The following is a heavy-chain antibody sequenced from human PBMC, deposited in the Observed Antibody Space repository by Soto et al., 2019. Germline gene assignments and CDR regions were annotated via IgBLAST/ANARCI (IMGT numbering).Heavy chain of an antibody. Sequence: QVQLVESGGGVVQPGRSLRLSCAASGFTFSSYGMHWVRQAPGKGLEWVAVISYDGSNKYYADSVKGRFTISRDNSKNTLYLQMNSLRAEDTAVYYCAKGGGYCISTSCYYYYGMDVW. D-gene: IGHD2-2*01. CDR3: AKGGGYCISTSCYYYYGMDV. J-gene: IGHJ6*01. CDR1: GFTFSSYG. V-gene: IGHV3-30*18. CDR2: ISYDGSNK.